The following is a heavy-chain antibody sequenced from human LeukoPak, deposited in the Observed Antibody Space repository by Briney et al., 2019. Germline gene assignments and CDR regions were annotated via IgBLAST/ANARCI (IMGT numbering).Heavy chain of an antibody. CDR3: AKSGGPRTGYYGNYFDS. CDR2: ISYQGNNK. D-gene: IGHD3/OR15-3a*01. CDR1: GFTFSSDA. V-gene: IGHV3-30-3*02. Sequence: PGGSLRLSCAASGFTFSSDAMHWVRQPPGKGLEWVALISYQGNNKFYADSVKGRFTISRDNSQNTLSLQMNNLITEDTAVYYCAKSGGPRTGYYGNYFDSWGQGTLVTVSS. J-gene: IGHJ4*02.